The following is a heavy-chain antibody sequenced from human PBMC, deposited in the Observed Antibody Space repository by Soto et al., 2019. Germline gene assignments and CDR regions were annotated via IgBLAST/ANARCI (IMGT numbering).Heavy chain of an antibody. CDR1: GGTARSNY. D-gene: IGHD4-17*01. J-gene: IGHJ6*02. CDR2: FDTVART. Sequence: GGSRRDSWAGWGGTARSNYMSWGRQAPEKGLEWVSVFDTVARTYYVASVKGRFTISRYNSKNTLYLQMNSLRAEDTAVYYCARSAPNPLWFCYYCYGDYRDRLDVRAQRSTVTVSS. V-gene: IGHV3-66*01. CDR3: ARSAPNPLWFCYYCYGDYRDRLDV.